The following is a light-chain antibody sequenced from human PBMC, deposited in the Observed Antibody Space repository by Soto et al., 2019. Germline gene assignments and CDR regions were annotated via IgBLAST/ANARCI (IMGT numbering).Light chain of an antibody. V-gene: IGKV1-39*01. J-gene: IGKJ5*01. CDR2: TTS. Sequence: DIQMTQSPSSLSAYVGDRVTITCRASQSISSYLNWYQQKPGKAPNLLIYTTSSLESGVPSRFSGSGSGTDFTLTISSLQPEDFATYYCQHYNGYPQIFGQGTRLEI. CDR3: QHYNGYPQI. CDR1: QSISSY.